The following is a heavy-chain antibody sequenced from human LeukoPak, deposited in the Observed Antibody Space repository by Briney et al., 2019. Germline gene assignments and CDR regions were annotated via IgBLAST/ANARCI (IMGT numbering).Heavy chain of an antibody. CDR3: ARAEQYQLLLH. CDR1: GDTFTSDG. V-gene: IGHV1-18*01. J-gene: IGHJ4*02. Sequence: ASVKVSCKASGDTFTSDGITWVRQAPGQGLEWMGWISAYNGNTNYAQKLQGRVTMTTDASTSTAYLDLRSLRSDDTAVYYCARAEQYQLLLHWGQGTLVTVSS. CDR2: ISAYNGNT. D-gene: IGHD2-2*01.